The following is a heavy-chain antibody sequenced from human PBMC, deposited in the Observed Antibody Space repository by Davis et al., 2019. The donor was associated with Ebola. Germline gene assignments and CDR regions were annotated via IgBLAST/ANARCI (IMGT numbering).Heavy chain of an antibody. Sequence: ASVNVSCKASGYSFTNYYIHWVRQAPGQGLEWMGRINADSGDTNHAQKLQGRVTMTTDTSTSTAYMELRSLRSDDTAVYYCARDRLNRRGYSYGDRPNNWFDPWGQGTLVTVSS. J-gene: IGHJ5*02. CDR2: INADSGDT. CDR1: GYSFTNYY. V-gene: IGHV1-18*04. D-gene: IGHD5-18*01. CDR3: ARDRLNRRGYSYGDRPNNWFDP.